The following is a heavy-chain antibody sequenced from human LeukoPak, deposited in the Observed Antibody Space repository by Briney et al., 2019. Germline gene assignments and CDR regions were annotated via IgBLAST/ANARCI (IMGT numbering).Heavy chain of an antibody. D-gene: IGHD5-18*01. CDR1: GYTFTSYG. CDR2: INAGNGNT. V-gene: IGHV1-3*03. CDR3: AREEGGYSYGHRFDY. Sequence: ASVKVSCRASGYTFTSYGISWARQAPGRGLEWMGWINAGNGNTKYSQEFQGRVTITRDTSASTAYMELSSLRSEDMAVYYCAREEGGYSYGHRFDYWGQGTLATVSS. J-gene: IGHJ4*02.